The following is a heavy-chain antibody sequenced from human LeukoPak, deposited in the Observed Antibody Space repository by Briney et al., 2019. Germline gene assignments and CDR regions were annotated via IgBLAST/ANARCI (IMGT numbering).Heavy chain of an antibody. V-gene: IGHV1-2*02. CDR3: ARSPGDYYGSGSLLYYYYYMDV. CDR2: INPNSGGT. J-gene: IGHJ6*03. D-gene: IGHD3-10*01. Sequence: ASVKVSCKASGYTFTGYYMHWVRQAPGQGLEWMGWINPNSGGTNYAQKFQGRVTMTRDTSISTAYMELSRLRPDDTAVYYCARSPGDYYGSGSLLYYYYYMDVWGKGTTVTVSS. CDR1: GYTFTGYY.